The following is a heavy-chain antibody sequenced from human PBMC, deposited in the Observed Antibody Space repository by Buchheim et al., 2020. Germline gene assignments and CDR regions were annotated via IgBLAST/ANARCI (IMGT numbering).Heavy chain of an antibody. V-gene: IGHV3-11*01. D-gene: IGHD3-10*01. CDR2: ISSSGNTI. Sequence: QVHLVESGGALVKPGGSLRLSCAASGFTFSDSYMSWIRQAPGKGLEWVSYISSSGNTIYYADSVKGRFTISRDNAKNSMYLQMNSLSAEDTAVYYCAKDLISGYWGQGTL. CDR3: AKDLISGY. CDR1: GFTFSDSY. J-gene: IGHJ4*02.